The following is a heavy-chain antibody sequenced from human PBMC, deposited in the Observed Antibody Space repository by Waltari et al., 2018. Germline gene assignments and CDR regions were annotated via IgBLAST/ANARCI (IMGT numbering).Heavy chain of an antibody. Sequence: QGQLPASGSRLGMPWGTLSSTCIVFGDSRCRCRFYWGCIRQAPGKGLEWIAVINYHGATFYNPALMSRVTISLDTSEDHFSLKLNSVTAADTAVYYCVGPHLQYSSGWHYFDNWGRGTLITVSS. J-gene: IGHJ4*02. CDR1: GDSRCRCRFY. CDR3: VGPHLQYSSGWHYFDN. CDR2: INYHGAT. D-gene: IGHD6-19*01. V-gene: IGHV4-39*02.